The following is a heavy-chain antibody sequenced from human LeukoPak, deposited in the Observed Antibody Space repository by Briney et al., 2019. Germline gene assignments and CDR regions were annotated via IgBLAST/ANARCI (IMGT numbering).Heavy chain of an antibody. V-gene: IGHV4-59*01. CDR1: GGSISSNY. CDR3: ARSRGYFDY. J-gene: IGHJ4*02. D-gene: IGHD3-10*01. CDR2: IYYSGST. Sequence: SETLSLTCTVSGGSISSNYWSWIRQPPGKGLEWIGYIYYSGSTNYKPSLKSRVTISVDTSKNQFSLKLSSVTAEDTAVYYCARSRGYFDYWGQGTLVTVSS.